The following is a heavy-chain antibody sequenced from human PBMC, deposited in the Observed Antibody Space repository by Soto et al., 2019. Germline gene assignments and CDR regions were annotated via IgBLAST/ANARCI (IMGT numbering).Heavy chain of an antibody. J-gene: IGHJ5*02. V-gene: IGHV1-2*02. CDR1: GYTFTGYH. CDR3: AWADFWSGYYRFDP. D-gene: IGHD3-3*01. Sequence: GGSVKVSCKASGYTFTGYHMHWVRQAPGQGLEWMGWINPNSGGTNYAQKFQGRVTMTRDTSISTAYMEVSRLRSDDTAVYYCAWADFWSGYYRFDPWGQGTLVTVSS. CDR2: INPNSGGT.